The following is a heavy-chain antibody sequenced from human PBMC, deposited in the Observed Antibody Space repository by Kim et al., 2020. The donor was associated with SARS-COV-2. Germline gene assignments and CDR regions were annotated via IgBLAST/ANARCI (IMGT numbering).Heavy chain of an antibody. CDR3: ATSDS. CDR1: GGSFSTYY. V-gene: IGHV4-34*01. Sequence: SETLSLTCAVYGGSFSTYYWSWIRQPPGKGLEWVGEIKNSGSTNNNQSPTSRVTISVATAKNQFSLNLKSVTAAATAVYYCATSDSWGQGTLVTVSS. CDR2: IKNSGST. J-gene: IGHJ5*01.